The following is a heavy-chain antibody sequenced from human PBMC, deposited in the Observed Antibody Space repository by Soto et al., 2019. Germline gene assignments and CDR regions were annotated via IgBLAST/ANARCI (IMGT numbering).Heavy chain of an antibody. CDR1: GFIFDDYA. D-gene: IGHD6-19*01. CDR3: ARVHTSGWFADS. CDR2: TSGSGVTT. Sequence: EVQLLESGGGLVQPGGSLRLSCGAPGFIFDDYAMMWFRQTPGKGLEWVSATSGSGVTTYYADSVKGRFTISRDTPKNTLYLQMNSLRAADPALYYCARVHTSGWFADSWGQGTRVTVSS. V-gene: IGHV3-23*01. J-gene: IGHJ4*02.